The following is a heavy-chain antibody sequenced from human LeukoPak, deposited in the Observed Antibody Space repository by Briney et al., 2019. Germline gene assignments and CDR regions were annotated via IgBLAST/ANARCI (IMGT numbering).Heavy chain of an antibody. V-gene: IGHV3-53*01. CDR1: GFTLSSNY. J-gene: IGHJ6*02. CDR3: ARTRCSSTSCGYYYYYYGVDV. CDR2: IYSGGST. Sequence: GGSLRLSCVASGFTLSSNYMSWVRQAPGKGLEWVSVIYSGGSTYYADSVKGRFTISRDSSKNTLYLQMNSLRAEDTAVYYCARTRCSSTSCGYYYYYYGVDVWGQGTTVTVSS. D-gene: IGHD2-2*01.